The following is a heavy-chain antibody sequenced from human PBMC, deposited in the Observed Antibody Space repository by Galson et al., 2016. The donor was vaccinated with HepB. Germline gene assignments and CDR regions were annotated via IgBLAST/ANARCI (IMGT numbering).Heavy chain of an antibody. CDR3: VKGPFEGGDVY. D-gene: IGHD2-21*02. J-gene: IGHJ4*02. CDR2: INNDSGYT. CDR1: GYTFTSYA. Sequence: SVKVSCKASGYTFTSYAMQWVRRAPGQGLEWMGWINNDSGYTKYSQKLQGRVTITRDTSSRTAYLELSRLTSEDTAVYYCVKGPFEGGDVYWGQGTLVTVSS. V-gene: IGHV1-3*04.